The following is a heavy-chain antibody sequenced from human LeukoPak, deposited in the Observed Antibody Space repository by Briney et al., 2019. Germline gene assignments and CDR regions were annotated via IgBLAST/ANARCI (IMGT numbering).Heavy chain of an antibody. J-gene: IGHJ4*02. V-gene: IGHV4-61*02. CDR3: ARRCSGGSCYFDY. D-gene: IGHD2-15*01. CDR2: IYTSEST. CDR1: GGSISSGSYY. Sequence: SQTLSLTCTVSGGSISSGSYYWSWIRQPAGKGLEWIGRIYTSESTNYNPSLKSRVTISVDTSKNQFSLKLSSVTAADTAVYYCARRCSGGSCYFDYWGQGTLVTVSS.